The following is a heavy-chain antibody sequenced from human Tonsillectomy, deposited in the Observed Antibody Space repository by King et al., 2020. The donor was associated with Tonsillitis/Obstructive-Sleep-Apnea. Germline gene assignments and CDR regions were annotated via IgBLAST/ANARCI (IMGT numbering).Heavy chain of an antibody. CDR1: GFTFDDYA. Sequence: VQLVESGGGLVQPGRSLRLSCATSGFTFDDYAMHWVRLTPGKGLEWVSGISWNSVSIEYADSVKGRFTISRDNAKNSLYLQMNSLRPEDTALYYCAKGTPAEGEDWFDPGGQGTLVTVSA. V-gene: IGHV3-9*01. D-gene: IGHD6-13*01. CDR3: AKGTPAEGEDWFDP. J-gene: IGHJ5*02. CDR2: ISWNSVSI.